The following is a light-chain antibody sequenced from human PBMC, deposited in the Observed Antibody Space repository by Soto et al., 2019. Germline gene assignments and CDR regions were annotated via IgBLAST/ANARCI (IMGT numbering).Light chain of an antibody. CDR1: QNVLYSSNNKNY. Sequence: DIVMTQSPDSLAVSLGERATTNCKSSQNVLYSSNNKNYLAWYQQKPGQPPKLLIYWASTRESGVPDRFSGSGSETDFTLTISSLPAEDVALYYCQQYYTTPVTFGPGTKVDIK. CDR3: QQYYTTPVT. V-gene: IGKV4-1*01. J-gene: IGKJ3*01. CDR2: WAS.